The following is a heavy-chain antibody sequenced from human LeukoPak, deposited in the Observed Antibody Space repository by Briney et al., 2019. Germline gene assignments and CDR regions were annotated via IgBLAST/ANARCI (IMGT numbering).Heavy chain of an antibody. CDR3: ATGGVSVSDSSGYYPDY. J-gene: IGHJ4*02. CDR1: GYTLTELS. D-gene: IGHD3-22*01. Sequence: ASVKVSCKVSGYTLTELSMHWLRQAPGKGLEWMGGCDPEEGETIYAQKFQGRVSMTEYTSTDTDYMELSSLRSEDTAVYYCATGGVSVSDSSGYYPDYWGQGNLITVSS. V-gene: IGHV1-24*01. CDR2: CDPEEGET.